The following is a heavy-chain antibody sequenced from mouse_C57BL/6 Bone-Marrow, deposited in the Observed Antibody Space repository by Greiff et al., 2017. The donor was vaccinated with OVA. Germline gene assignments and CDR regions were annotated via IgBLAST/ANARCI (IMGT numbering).Heavy chain of an antibody. V-gene: IGHV1-72*01. Sequence: VQLQQPGAELVKPGASVKLSCKASGYTFTSYWMHWVKQRPGRGLEWIGRIDPNSGGTKYNEKFKSKATLTVDKPSSTAYMQLSSLTSEDSAVYYCAIADCSGCRGWLDYWGQGTLVTVSA. CDR2: IDPNSGGT. D-gene: IGHD6-1*01. J-gene: IGHJ3*01. CDR3: AIADCSGCRGWLDY. CDR1: GYTFTSYW.